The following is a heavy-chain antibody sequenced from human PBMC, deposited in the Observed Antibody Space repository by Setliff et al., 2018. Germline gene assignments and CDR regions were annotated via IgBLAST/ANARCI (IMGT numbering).Heavy chain of an antibody. D-gene: IGHD6-6*01. CDR3: ARVAENSSSSATDY. CDR2: IKQDGSEK. Sequence: PGGSLRLSCAASGFTFSSYWMSWVRQAPGKGLEWVANIKQDGSEKYYVDSVKGRFTISRDNAKNSLYLQMNSLRGEETGVYYCARVAENSSSSATDYWGQGTLVTVSS. CDR1: GFTFSSYW. V-gene: IGHV3-7*01. J-gene: IGHJ4*02.